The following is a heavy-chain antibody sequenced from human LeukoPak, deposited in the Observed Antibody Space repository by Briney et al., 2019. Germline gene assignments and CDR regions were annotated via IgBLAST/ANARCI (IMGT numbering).Heavy chain of an antibody. CDR2: IYYGGST. D-gene: IGHD4-17*01. V-gene: IGHV4-39*01. CDR3: ARRGNYGDYVGWFDP. J-gene: IGHJ5*02. Sequence: PSETLSLTCTVSGGSISSSSYYWGWIRQPPGKGLEWIGSIYYGGSTYYNPSLKSRVTISVDTFKNQFSLKLSSVTAADTAVYYCARRGNYGDYVGWFDPWGQGTLVTVSS. CDR1: GGSISSSSYY.